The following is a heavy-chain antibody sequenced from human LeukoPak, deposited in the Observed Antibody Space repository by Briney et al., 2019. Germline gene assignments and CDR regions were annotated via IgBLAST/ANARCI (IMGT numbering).Heavy chain of an antibody. D-gene: IGHD6-13*01. CDR2: INSDGRST. Sequence: GGSLRLSCAASGFTFSSYWMHWVRQVPGKGVVWVSRINSDGRSTTYADSVKCRFTISRDNAKNTLYLQMNSLTAEDTAVYYCARVAYGSSWYVDYWGQGNLVTVSS. CDR3: ARVAYGSSWYVDY. J-gene: IGHJ4*02. V-gene: IGHV3-74*01. CDR1: GFTFSSYW.